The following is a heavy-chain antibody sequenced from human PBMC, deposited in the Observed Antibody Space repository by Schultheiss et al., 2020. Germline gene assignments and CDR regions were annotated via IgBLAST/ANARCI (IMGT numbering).Heavy chain of an antibody. CDR1: GFTFSDYY. CDR2: ISSSSSYI. CDR3: ARDTVAAPGSALDF. V-gene: IGHV3-11*04. Sequence: GGSLRLSCAASGFTFSDYYMSWIRQAPGKGLEWVSYISSSSSYIYYADSVKGRFTISRDNAKNSLYLQMNSLRAEDTALYYCARDTVAAPGSALDFCGQGALVTVSS. J-gene: IGHJ4*02. D-gene: IGHD3-3*02.